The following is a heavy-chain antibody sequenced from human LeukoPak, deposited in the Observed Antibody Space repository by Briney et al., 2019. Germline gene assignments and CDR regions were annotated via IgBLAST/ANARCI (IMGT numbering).Heavy chain of an antibody. CDR2: INPNSGGT. Sequence: ASVTVSCKASGYTFTVYYMHWVRQAPGQGLEWMGWINPNSGGTNYAQKFQGRVTMTRDTAISTAYMELSRLRSDDAAVYYCARVTMTDAFDIWGQGTMVTVSS. J-gene: IGHJ3*02. V-gene: IGHV1-2*02. CDR3: ARVTMTDAFDI. CDR1: GYTFTVYY. D-gene: IGHD3-22*01.